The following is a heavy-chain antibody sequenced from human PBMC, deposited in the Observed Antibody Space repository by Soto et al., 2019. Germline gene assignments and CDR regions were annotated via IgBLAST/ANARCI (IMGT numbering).Heavy chain of an antibody. CDR1: GFTFSSYG. CDR3: AKEVWSGPMDV. V-gene: IGHV3-30*18. CDR2: ISYDGSNK. D-gene: IGHD3-3*01. J-gene: IGHJ6*02. Sequence: QVQLVESGGGVVQPGRSLRLSYAASGFTFSSYGMHWVRQAPGKGLEWVAVISYDGSNKYYADSVKGRFTISRDNSKNTLYLQMNSLRAEDTAVYYCAKEVWSGPMDVWGQGTTVTVSS.